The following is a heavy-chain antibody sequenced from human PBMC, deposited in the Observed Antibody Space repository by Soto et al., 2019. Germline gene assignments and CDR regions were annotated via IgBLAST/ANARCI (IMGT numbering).Heavy chain of an antibody. D-gene: IGHD2-2*01. Sequence: SETLSLTCAVYGGSFSGYYWSWIRQPPGKGLEWIGEINHSGSTNYNPSLKSRVTISVDTSKNQFSLKLSSVTAADTAVYYCARGLPRSLDIVVVPAAHPIARGNWFDPWGQGTLVTVSS. CDR3: ARGLPRSLDIVVVPAAHPIARGNWFDP. CDR1: GGSFSGYY. CDR2: INHSGST. J-gene: IGHJ5*02. V-gene: IGHV4-34*01.